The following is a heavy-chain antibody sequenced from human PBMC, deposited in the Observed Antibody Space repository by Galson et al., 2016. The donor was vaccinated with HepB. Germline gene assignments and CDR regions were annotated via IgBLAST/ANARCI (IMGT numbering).Heavy chain of an antibody. J-gene: IGHJ3*02. CDR1: GGSFSGAY. CDR3: ARMRAFDI. Sequence: SETLSLTCAVYGGSFSGAYWNWIRQSADEGLAWIGDITHSGSTNYNPSLESRVTISVDTSKNQFSLKLISVTAADTAVYYCARMRAFDIWSQGTMVTVSS. V-gene: IGHV4-34*01. CDR2: ITHSGST.